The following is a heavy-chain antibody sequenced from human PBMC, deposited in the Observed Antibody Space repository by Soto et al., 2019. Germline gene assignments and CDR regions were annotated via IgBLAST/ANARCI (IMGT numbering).Heavy chain of an antibody. CDR2: ISSSSSYI. V-gene: IGHV3-21*01. J-gene: IGHJ6*02. D-gene: IGHD2-2*01. CDR1: GFTFSSYS. Sequence: GGSLRLSCAASGFTFSSYSMNWVRQAPGKGLEWVSSISSSSSYIYYADSVKGRFTISRDNAKNSLYLQMNSVRAEDTAVYYSARGGGDCSSPSCHQTFYYYYYGMDVWGQGTTVSAAS. CDR3: ARGGGDCSSPSCHQTFYYYYYGMDV.